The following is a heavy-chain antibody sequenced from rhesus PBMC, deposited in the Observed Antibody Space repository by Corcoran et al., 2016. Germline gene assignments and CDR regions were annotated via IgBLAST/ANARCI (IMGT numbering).Heavy chain of an antibody. CDR1: GCTFSDYY. Sequence: EVQLVESGGGLAKPGGSLRLSCAASGCTFSDYYRDGVRRAPGKGREWVSRISNGGGSTWYADSVKGRFTISRENAKNTLYLQMNSLRAEDKAVYYCARVGGMNSPAYWGQGVLVTVSS. CDR3: ARVGGMNSPAY. CDR2: ISNGGGST. V-gene: IGHV3-178*01. D-gene: IGHD3-9*01. J-gene: IGHJ4*01.